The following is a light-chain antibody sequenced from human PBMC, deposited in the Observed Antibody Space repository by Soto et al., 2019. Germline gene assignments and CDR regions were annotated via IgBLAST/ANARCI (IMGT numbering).Light chain of an antibody. V-gene: IGLV2-14*03. CDR3: TSYTSRFTYV. Sequence: QSARTQPASVSGSPGQSIAVSCTGTSSDVGAYNFVSWYQHHPGKAPKLIIYDVNNRPSGVSDRFSGSKSGNTASLTISGLQAEDEADYYCTSYTSRFTYVFGVGTKVTVL. J-gene: IGLJ1*01. CDR1: SSDVGAYNF. CDR2: DVN.